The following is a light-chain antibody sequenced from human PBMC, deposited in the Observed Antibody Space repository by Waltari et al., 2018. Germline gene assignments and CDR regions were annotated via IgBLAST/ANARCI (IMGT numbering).Light chain of an antibody. V-gene: IGLV2-23*02. CDR1: SSDVGSYNL. CDR2: EVS. CDR3: CSYAGSSTWV. J-gene: IGLJ3*02. Sequence: QSALTQPASVSGSPGQSITISCTGTSSDVGSYNLVSWYQQHPGKAPKLMSYEVSKRPSGVSNRFSGSKSGNTAYLTISGLQAEDEADYYCCSYAGSSTWVFGGGTKLTVL.